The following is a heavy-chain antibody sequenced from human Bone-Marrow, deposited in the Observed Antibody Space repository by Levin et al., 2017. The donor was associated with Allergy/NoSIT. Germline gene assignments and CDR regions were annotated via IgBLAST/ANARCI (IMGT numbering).Heavy chain of an antibody. Sequence: ASVKVSCAASGFTFSRYWMHWVRQAPGKGLEWVSRTNEDENVKNYADSVKDRFTISRDNVKNTLYLQMNSLRAEDTAVYYCARDLLGADDYWGQGTLVTVSS. J-gene: IGHJ4*02. CDR2: TNEDENVK. CDR3: ARDLLGADDY. D-gene: IGHD4-17*01. CDR1: GFTFSRYW. V-gene: IGHV3-74*01.